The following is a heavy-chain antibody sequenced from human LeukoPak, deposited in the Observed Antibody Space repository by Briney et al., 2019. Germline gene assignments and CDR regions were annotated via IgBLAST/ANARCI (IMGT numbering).Heavy chain of an antibody. CDR2: IDPSDSYT. CDR1: EYISSPYW. J-gene: IGHJ4*02. V-gene: IGHV5-10-1*01. CDR3: ARPADIIMIVVSEV. Sequence: GESLKISCKDSEYISSPYWISWVRQMPGKGLEWMGRIDPSDSYTNYSPSFQGHVTISVDKSTSTVYLQWSSLKASDTAIYYCARPADIIMIVVSEVWGQGTLVTVSS. D-gene: IGHD3-22*01.